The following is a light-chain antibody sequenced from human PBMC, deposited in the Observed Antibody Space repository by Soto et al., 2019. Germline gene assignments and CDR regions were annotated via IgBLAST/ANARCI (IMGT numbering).Light chain of an antibody. CDR3: MQALQTPWT. V-gene: IGKV2-28*01. J-gene: IGKJ1*01. CDR1: QSLLHSNGYNY. Sequence: DIVMTQSPLSLPVTPGEPASISCRSSQSLLHSNGYNYLDWYLQKPGQSPHLLIYLGSNRASGVPDRFSGSGSGTDFTLKISRVEAEDVGVYYCMQALQTPWTFGQGTKVGVK. CDR2: LGS.